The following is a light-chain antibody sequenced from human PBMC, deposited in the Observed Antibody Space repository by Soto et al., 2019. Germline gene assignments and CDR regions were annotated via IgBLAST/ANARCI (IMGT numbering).Light chain of an antibody. J-gene: IGKJ4*01. CDR3: QQSYRTTT. V-gene: IGKV1-39*01. CDR1: QSISRY. CDR2: SAS. Sequence: DIQMTQSPSSLSASVGDRVTITCRASQSISRYLNWYQQKPGKAPKLLIYSASSLQGGVPSRFSGSGSATDFTLTISSLQTEDFATYYCQQSYRTTTFGGGTKVEIK.